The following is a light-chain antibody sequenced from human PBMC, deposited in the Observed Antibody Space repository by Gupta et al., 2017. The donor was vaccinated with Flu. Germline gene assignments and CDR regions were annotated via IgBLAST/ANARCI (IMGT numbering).Light chain of an antibody. CDR3: QQYNTWPPLT. Sequence: ATLSVAPGEGATLSCRSSQNVANQWAWYQQNTGKAPRLLILAASTRATGIPARFRGSRSGTEFTRTISSLQSEDVAVYFCQQYNTWPPLTFGGGTNVEIK. V-gene: IGKV3-15*01. J-gene: IGKJ4*01. CDR1: QNVANQ. CDR2: AAS.